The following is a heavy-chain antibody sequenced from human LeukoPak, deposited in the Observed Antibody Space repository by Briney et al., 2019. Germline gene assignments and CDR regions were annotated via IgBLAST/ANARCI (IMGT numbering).Heavy chain of an antibody. CDR3: ARDKGWSNWSFDL. V-gene: IGHV4-4*07. J-gene: IGHJ2*01. Sequence: PSETLSLTCTVSGGSINTYYWSWIRQPAGKGLEWIGHIYTSGSTNYNPSLKSRVTISIDTSKNQFSLKLSSVTAADTAVYSCARDKGWSNWSFDLWGRGTLVTVSS. CDR1: GGSINTYY. CDR2: IYTSGST. D-gene: IGHD6-19*01.